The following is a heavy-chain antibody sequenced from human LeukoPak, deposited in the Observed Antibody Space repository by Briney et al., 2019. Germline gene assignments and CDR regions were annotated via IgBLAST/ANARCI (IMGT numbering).Heavy chain of an antibody. D-gene: IGHD4/OR15-4a*01. J-gene: IGHJ3*02. CDR3: AKDRANSYAFDI. CDR1: GFTFTSYV. V-gene: IGHV3-23*01. CDR2: ISGSGVSV. Sequence: GGSLRLSCAASGFTFTSYVMSWVRQAPGKGLEWVSTISGSGVSVYYADSVKGRFTISRDNSKNTLYLQMNSLRGEDMAVYYCAKDRANSYAFDIWGQGTMVTVSS.